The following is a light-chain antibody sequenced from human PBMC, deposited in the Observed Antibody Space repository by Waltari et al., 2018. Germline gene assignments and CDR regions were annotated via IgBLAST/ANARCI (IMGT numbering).Light chain of an antibody. CDR1: QSINTY. Sequence: IVLTQSPATLSSSPGERAALSCRAGQSINTYLVWYQHKPGQAPRLLIHDASTKASGIPARFSASGSGTDFTLTSSPLEPEDFAVYYCQQRRSWPWTFGQGTRVEIK. J-gene: IGKJ1*01. CDR2: DAS. CDR3: QQRRSWPWT. V-gene: IGKV3-11*01.